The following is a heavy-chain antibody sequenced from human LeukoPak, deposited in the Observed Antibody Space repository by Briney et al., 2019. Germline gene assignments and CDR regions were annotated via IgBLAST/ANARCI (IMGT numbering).Heavy chain of an antibody. D-gene: IGHD3-22*01. V-gene: IGHV3-30*01. CDR1: GFTFSSYA. J-gene: IGHJ3*02. Sequence: GGSLRLSCAASGFTFSSYAMHWVRQAPGKGLEWVAVISYDGSNKCYADSVKGRFTISRDNSKNTLYLQMNSLRAEDTAVYYCARGRYYDSPPDAFDIWGQGTMVTVSS. CDR2: ISYDGSNK. CDR3: ARGRYYDSPPDAFDI.